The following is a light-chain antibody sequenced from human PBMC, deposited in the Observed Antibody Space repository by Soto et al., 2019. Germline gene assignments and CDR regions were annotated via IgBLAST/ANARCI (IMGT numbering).Light chain of an antibody. J-gene: IGKJ1*01. CDR2: AAS. CDR3: QQLSSYPLT. V-gene: IGKV1-9*01. Sequence: DIQLTQSPSFLSASVGDRVTITCRASQDISSYLAWYQQKPGKAPELLIYAASTLQSGVPSRFSGSGSGTEFTLKISSLQPEDFATYYCQQLSSYPLTFGQGTKVEIK. CDR1: QDISSY.